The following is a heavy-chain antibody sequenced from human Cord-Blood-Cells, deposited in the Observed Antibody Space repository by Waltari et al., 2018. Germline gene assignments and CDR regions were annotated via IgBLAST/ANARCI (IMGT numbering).Heavy chain of an antibody. V-gene: IGHV1-2*02. CDR1: GYPVTGYY. J-gene: IGHJ4*02. D-gene: IGHD1-7*01. Sequence: QVQLVQSGAEVKKPGASVKVSCKASGYPVTGYYMHWVRPAPGQGLEWMGWINPNSGGTNDAQKFQGRVTMTRDTSISTAYMELSRLRSDDTAVYYCARVSELPFDYWGQGTLVTVSS. CDR2: INPNSGGT. CDR3: ARVSELPFDY.